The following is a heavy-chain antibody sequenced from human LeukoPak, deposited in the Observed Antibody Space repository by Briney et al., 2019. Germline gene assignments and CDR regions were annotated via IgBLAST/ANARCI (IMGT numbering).Heavy chain of an antibody. CDR3: AKVTGGYSCGLGNFDY. CDR2: ISYDGSNE. V-gene: IGHV3-30*18. Sequence: GGSLRLSCAASGFTFSSYGMHWVRQAPGKGLEWVAVISYDGSNEYYADSVKGRFTISRDNSKNTLYLQINSLRAEDTAVYYCAKVTGGYSCGLGNFDYWGQGTPVTVSS. J-gene: IGHJ4*02. CDR1: GFTFSSYG. D-gene: IGHD5-18*01.